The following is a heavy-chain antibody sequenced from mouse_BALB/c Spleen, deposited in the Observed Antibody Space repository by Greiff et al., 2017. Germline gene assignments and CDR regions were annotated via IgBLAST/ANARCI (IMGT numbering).Heavy chain of an antibody. Sequence: DVQLVESGPGLVKPSQSLSLTCSVTGYSITSGYYWNWIRQFPGNKLEWMGYISYDGSNNYNPSLKNRISITRDTSKNQFFLKLNSVTTEDTATYYCARELRGFAYWGQGTLVTVSA. V-gene: IGHV3-6*02. CDR3: ARELRGFAY. D-gene: IGHD1-1*01. CDR1: GYSITSGYY. CDR2: ISYDGSN. J-gene: IGHJ3*01.